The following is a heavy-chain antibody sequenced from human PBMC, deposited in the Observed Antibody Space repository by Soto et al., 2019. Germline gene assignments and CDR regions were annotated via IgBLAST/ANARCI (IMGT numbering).Heavy chain of an antibody. Sequence: QVQLVQSGAELKKPGASVKVSCKASGDTFINYGISWVRQAPGQGLEWMGWITAYNGNTNYAQKPQGRVTMTADASTSTAYMELRSLRSDDTAVYYCAREKSGNCYDISGYPYYFDYWGQGTLVTVSS. CDR3: AREKSGNCYDISGYPYYFDY. D-gene: IGHD3-22*01. J-gene: IGHJ4*02. CDR1: GDTFINYG. V-gene: IGHV1-18*01. CDR2: ITAYNGNT.